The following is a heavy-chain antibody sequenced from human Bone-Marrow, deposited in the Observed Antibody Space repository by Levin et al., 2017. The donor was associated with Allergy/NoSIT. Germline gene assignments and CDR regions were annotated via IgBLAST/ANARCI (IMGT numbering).Heavy chain of an antibody. V-gene: IGHV3-23*01. CDR3: AKGSSGWFQEMDS. Sequence: GGSLRLSCTASGFTFYTSAMTWVRQAPGKALGWVSAIGGSGDITSYADSVKGRFTVPRDNSKNMLFLQMDSLRVEDTAFYYCAKGSSGWFQEMDSWGQGILVTVSS. J-gene: IGHJ4*02. D-gene: IGHD6-19*01. CDR2: IGGSGDIT. CDR1: GFTFYTSA.